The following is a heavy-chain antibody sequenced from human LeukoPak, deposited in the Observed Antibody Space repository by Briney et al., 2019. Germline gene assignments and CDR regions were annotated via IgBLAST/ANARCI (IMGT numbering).Heavy chain of an antibody. CDR2: IIPIFGTA. CDR1: GGTFSSYA. Sequence: GASVKVSCKASGGTFSSYAISWVRQAPGQGLEWMGGIIPIFGTANYAQKFQGRVTITADKSTSTAYMELSSLRSEDTAVYYCARGSYDSSGYYYSYMDVWGKGTTVTVSS. J-gene: IGHJ6*04. V-gene: IGHV1-69*06. D-gene: IGHD3-22*01. CDR3: ARGSYDSSGYYYSYMDV.